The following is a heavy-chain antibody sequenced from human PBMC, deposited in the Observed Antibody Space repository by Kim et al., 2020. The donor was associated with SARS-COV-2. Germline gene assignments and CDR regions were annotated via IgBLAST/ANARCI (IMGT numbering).Heavy chain of an antibody. CDR3: ARVKGITMIVVVISGYFVL. V-gene: IGHV4-61*01. CDR2: IYYSGST. J-gene: IGHJ2*01. D-gene: IGHD3-22*01. Sequence: LETLSLTCTVSGGSVSSGSYYWSWIRQPPGKGLEWIGYIYYSGSTNYNPSLKSRVTISVDTSKNQFSLKLSSVTAADTAVYYCARVKGITMIVVVISGYFVLWGRGTLVTVSS. CDR1: GGSVSSGSYY.